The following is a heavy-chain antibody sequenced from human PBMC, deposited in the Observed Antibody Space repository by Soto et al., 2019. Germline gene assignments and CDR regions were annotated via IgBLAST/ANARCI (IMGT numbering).Heavy chain of an antibody. CDR3: ARGAPVDYDFWNNPRGDWLDS. CDR1: GYSFINYD. J-gene: IGHJ5*01. CDR2: MNPSSGET. V-gene: IGHV1-8*01. Sequence: QGQLVQSGAEVKKPGASVKVSCKASGYSFINYDISWVRQAAGQGPEWMGWMNPSSGETKVSYLQKFQGRLTMTMDTSTGTAFLEVTDQRSDATAVYDCARGAPVDYDFWNNPRGDWLDSWGQGTLVTVSS. D-gene: IGHD3-3*01.